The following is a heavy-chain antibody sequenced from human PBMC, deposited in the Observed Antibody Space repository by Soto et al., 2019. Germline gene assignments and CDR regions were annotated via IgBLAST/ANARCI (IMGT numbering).Heavy chain of an antibody. CDR1: GSSISPGGYY. J-gene: IGHJ4*02. V-gene: IGHV4-31*03. D-gene: IGHD3-10*01. CDR2: IYYSGSA. CDR3: ARFYYASGSLIVRAPDY. Sequence: TLSLTCTVSGSSISPGGYYWSGFRQRPGKGLEWIGYIYYSGSAYYNPSLQSRLTMSVDTSKNQFSLKLNSVTAADTAVYYCARFYYASGSLIVRAPDYWGQGTLVTVSS.